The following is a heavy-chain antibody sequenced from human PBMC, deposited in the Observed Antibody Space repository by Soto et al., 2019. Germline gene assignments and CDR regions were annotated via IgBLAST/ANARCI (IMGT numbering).Heavy chain of an antibody. J-gene: IGHJ3*02. V-gene: IGHV3-15*01. CDR2: IKSKTDGGTI. D-gene: IGHD3-3*01. Sequence: GGSLRLSCAASGFTFSNAWMSWVRQAPGKGLEWVGRIKSKTDGGTIGYAAPVKGRFTISRDDSKNTLYLQMNSLKTEDTAVYYCAWSGYYPYDAFDIWGQGTMVTVS. CDR1: GFTFSNAW. CDR3: AWSGYYPYDAFDI.